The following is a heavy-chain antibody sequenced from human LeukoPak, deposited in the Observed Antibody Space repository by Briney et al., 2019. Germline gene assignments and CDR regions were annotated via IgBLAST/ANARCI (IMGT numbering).Heavy chain of an antibody. CDR3: ARDLYRIVVVPHYFDY. CDR1: GFTFSNYW. J-gene: IGHJ4*02. Sequence: SGGSLRLSCAASGFTFSNYWMSWVRQAPGKGLEWAANIKQDGSEKYYVDSVKGRFTISRDNAKNSLYLQMNSLRAEDTAVYYCARDLYRIVVVPHYFDYWGQGTLVTVSS. D-gene: IGHD3-22*01. CDR2: IKQDGSEK. V-gene: IGHV3-7*01.